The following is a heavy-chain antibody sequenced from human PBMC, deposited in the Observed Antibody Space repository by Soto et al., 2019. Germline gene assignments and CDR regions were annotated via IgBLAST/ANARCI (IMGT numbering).Heavy chain of an antibody. Sequence: GGSMRLSCAASGFTFSSYSMNWVRQAPGKGLEWVSSISGNSNYMYYADSVKGRFTISRDNAKNSLYLQMNSLRAEDTAVYYCAREMIGSGSYDYWGQGILVTVSS. J-gene: IGHJ4*02. V-gene: IGHV3-21*01. CDR3: AREMIGSGSYDY. CDR2: ISGNSNYM. D-gene: IGHD3-10*01. CDR1: GFTFSSYS.